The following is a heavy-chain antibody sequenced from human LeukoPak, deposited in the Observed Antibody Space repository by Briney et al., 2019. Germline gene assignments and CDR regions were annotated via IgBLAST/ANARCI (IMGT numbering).Heavy chain of an antibody. CDR1: GGSISSGGYY. Sequence: SETLSLTCTVSGGSISSGGYYWSWIRQPPGKGLEWIGYIYHSGSTYYNPSLKSRVTISVDRSKNQFSLKLSSVTAADTAVYYCARAIRGRMIVVPVDTRFDPWGQGTLVTVSS. CDR3: ARAIRGRMIVVPVDTRFDP. V-gene: IGHV4-30-2*01. CDR2: IYHSGST. D-gene: IGHD3-22*01. J-gene: IGHJ5*02.